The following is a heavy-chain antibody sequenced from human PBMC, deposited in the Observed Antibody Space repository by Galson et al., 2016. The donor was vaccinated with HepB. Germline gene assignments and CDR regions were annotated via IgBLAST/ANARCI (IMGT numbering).Heavy chain of an antibody. CDR3: VRMTMIVVIIGGHFDN. CDR2: ISAYNGNT. CDR1: GYTFPSYG. J-gene: IGHJ4*02. V-gene: IGHV1-18*01. D-gene: IGHD3-22*01. Sequence: SVKVSCKASGYTFPSYGISWVRQAPGQGLEWMGWISAYNGNTNYAQKLQGRVTMTTDTSTDTAYMELRSLRSDDTAVYYCVRMTMIVVIIGGHFDNWGQGTLVTVSS.